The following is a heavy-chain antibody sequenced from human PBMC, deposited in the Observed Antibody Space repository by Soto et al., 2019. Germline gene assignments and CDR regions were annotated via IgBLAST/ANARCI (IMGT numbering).Heavy chain of an antibody. CDR1: GYTFTNYG. CDR3: ARVAVSDKVDGVDV. V-gene: IGHV1-18*01. Sequence: QVHLVQSGAELKKPGASVKVSCKAAGYTFTNYGITWVRQVPGQGLEWMGWISAYDGNRRYAQKFQTRISMTTDASTSTVYMDLRRLTSDDTAIYYCARVAVSDKVDGVDVWGQGTRVTVSS. CDR2: ISAYDGNR. J-gene: IGHJ3*01. D-gene: IGHD6-19*01.